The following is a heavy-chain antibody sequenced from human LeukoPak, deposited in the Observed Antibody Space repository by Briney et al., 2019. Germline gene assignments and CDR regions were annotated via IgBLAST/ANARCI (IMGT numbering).Heavy chain of an antibody. D-gene: IGHD1-14*01. V-gene: IGHV4-38-2*02. CDR3: ARVPTNWYFDL. CDR2: IYHSGST. CDR1: GYSICSGYY. J-gene: IGHJ2*01. Sequence: SETLALTCTVSGYSICSGYYWGWIRQPPGRGLEWIGSIYHSGSTYYNPSLKSRVTISVDTSKNQFSLKLSSVTAADTAVYYCARVPTNWYFDLWGRGTLVTVSS.